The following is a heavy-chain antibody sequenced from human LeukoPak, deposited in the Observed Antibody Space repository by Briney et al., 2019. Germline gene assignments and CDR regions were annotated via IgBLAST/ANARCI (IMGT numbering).Heavy chain of an antibody. D-gene: IGHD3-10*01. Sequence: GGSLRLSCAASGFIFSNHGMHWVRQALGKRLEWVAVIWDDGNNKRYANSVNGRFTISRDNSENTLYLQMNGLTAEDTAMYYCARDSYQDYYGRFDPWGQGTLVIVSS. CDR3: ARDSYQDYYGRFDP. CDR1: GFIFSNHG. CDR2: IWDDGNNK. J-gene: IGHJ5*02. V-gene: IGHV3-33*01.